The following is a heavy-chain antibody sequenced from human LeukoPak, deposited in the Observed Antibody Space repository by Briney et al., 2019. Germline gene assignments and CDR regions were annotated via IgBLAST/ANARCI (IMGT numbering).Heavy chain of an antibody. CDR1: GGSTSSYY. CDR3: ARHFTRGDAFDI. J-gene: IGHJ3*02. CDR2: IYYSGST. V-gene: IGHV4-59*04. D-gene: IGHD3-10*01. Sequence: SETLSLTCTVSGGSTSSYYWSWIRQLPGKGLEWIGYIYYSGSTYYNPSLNSRVTMSVDTSKNQFSLRLSSVTAVDTAVYYCARHFTRGDAFDIWGQGTMVTVSS.